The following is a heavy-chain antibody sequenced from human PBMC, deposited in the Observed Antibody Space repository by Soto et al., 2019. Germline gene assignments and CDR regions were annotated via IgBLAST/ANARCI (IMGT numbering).Heavy chain of an antibody. CDR2: IHYRGST. CDR3: ARDQNGYSGPGY. Sequence: QVQLQESGPGLVKPSETLSLTCNVSGGSISSGGYYWSWIRQHPGKGLEWIGYIHYRGSTYHNPSLKSRVTIAVDTSKNPLSRKLSSVTAADTAVYYCARDQNGYSGPGYWGQGTLVTVSS. V-gene: IGHV4-31*03. D-gene: IGHD5-12*01. J-gene: IGHJ4*02. CDR1: GGSISSGGYY.